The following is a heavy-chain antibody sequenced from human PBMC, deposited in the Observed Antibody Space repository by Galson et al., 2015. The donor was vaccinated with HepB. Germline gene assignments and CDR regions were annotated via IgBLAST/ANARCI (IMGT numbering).Heavy chain of an antibody. D-gene: IGHD3-22*01. J-gene: IGHJ1*01. Sequence: CAISGDSVSSNSAAWNWIRQSPSRGLEWLGRTYYRSKWYNDYAVSVKSRITINPDTSKNQFSLQLSSVTAADTAVYYCARTRSYYDSREGLPALYFQHWGQGTLVTVSS. CDR2: TYYRSKWYN. CDR3: ARTRSYYDSREGLPALYFQH. CDR1: GDSVSSNSAA. V-gene: IGHV6-1*01.